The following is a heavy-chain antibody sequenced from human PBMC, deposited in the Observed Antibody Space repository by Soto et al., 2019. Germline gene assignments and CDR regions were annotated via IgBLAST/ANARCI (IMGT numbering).Heavy chain of an antibody. V-gene: IGHV5-51*01. CDR2: IYPGDSDT. CDR1: GYSFTSYW. Sequence: PGESLKISCKGSGYSFTSYWIGWVRQMPGKGLEWMGIIYPGDSDTRYSPSFQGQVTISADKSISTAYLQWSSLKASDTAMYYCTRLILSSWFRLPEPIDYWGQGTLVTVSS. CDR3: TRLILSSWFRLPEPIDY. D-gene: IGHD6-13*01. J-gene: IGHJ4*02.